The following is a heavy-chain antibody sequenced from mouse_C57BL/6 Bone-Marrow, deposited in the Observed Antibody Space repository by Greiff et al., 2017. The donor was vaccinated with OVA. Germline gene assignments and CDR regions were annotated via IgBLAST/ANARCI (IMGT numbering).Heavy chain of an antibody. CDR3: ARWGRGYGSRDYFDY. D-gene: IGHD1-1*01. V-gene: IGHV1-55*01. CDR1: GYTFTSYW. J-gene: IGHJ2*01. CDR2: IYPGSGST. Sequence: QVQLQQPGAELVKPGASVKMSCKASGYTFTSYWITWVKQRPGQGLEWIGDIYPGSGSTNYNEKFKSKATLTVDTSSSTAYMQLSSLTSEDSAVYYCARWGRGYGSRDYFDYWGQGTTLTVSS.